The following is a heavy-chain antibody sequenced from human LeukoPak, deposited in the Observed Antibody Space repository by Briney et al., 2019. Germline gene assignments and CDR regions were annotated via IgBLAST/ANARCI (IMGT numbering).Heavy chain of an antibody. CDR2: IFTGGFI. J-gene: IGHJ3*02. CDR1: GDSISRYY. V-gene: IGHV4-4*07. CDR3: ARHSMLSSTYFGVSDI. Sequence: SETLSLTCSVSGDSISRYYWNWIRQPAGRGLEWIGRIFTGGFINYNPSLSSRVAVSLDTSKNQVSLKLTSVTAADTAVYYCARHSMLSSTYFGVSDIWGQGTTVTVSS. D-gene: IGHD6-13*01.